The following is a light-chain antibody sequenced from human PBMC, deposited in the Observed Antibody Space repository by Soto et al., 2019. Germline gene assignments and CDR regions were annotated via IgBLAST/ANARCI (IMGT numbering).Light chain of an antibody. J-gene: IGKJ1*01. V-gene: IGKV1-5*03. CDR1: QSISTW. Sequence: DIRMTQSPSTVSASVGDRVTITCRASQSISTWLAWYQHKPGEAPKLLIYKASSLESGVPSRFSGSGSGTEFTLTISSLEPDDFATYYCQQYNRYWTFGQGTKVEVK. CDR3: QQYNRYWT. CDR2: KAS.